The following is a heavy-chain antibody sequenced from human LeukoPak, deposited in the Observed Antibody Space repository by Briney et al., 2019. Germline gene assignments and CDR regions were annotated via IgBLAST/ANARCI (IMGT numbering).Heavy chain of an antibody. CDR3: ARPGPRIAAAGTAPSY. Sequence: ASVKVSCKASGYTFTGYYMHWVRQAPGQGLEWMGWINPNSGGTNYAQKFQGRVTMTRDTSISTAYMELSRLRSDDTAVYYCARPGPRIAAAGTAPSYWGQGTLVTVSS. J-gene: IGHJ4*02. V-gene: IGHV1-2*02. CDR1: GYTFTGYY. CDR2: INPNSGGT. D-gene: IGHD6-13*01.